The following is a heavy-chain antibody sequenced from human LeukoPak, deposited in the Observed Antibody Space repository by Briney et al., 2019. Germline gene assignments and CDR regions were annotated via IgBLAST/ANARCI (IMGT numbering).Heavy chain of an antibody. CDR2: IIPIFGTA. J-gene: IGHJ4*02. D-gene: IGHD3-16*01. V-gene: IGHV1-69*05. CDR3: ATEFMTPGGY. CDR1: GGTFSSYA. Sequence: ASVTVSFTASGGTFSSYAISWVRQAPGQGLEWVGGIIPIFGTANYAQKFQGRVTITTDESTSTAYMELSSLRSEDTAVYYCATEFMTPGGYWGQGTLVTVSS.